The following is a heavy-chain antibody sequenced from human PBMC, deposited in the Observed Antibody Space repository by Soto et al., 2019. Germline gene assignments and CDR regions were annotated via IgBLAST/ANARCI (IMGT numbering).Heavy chain of an antibody. V-gene: IGHV4-4*07. Sequence: PSETLSLTCTVSGGSISSYYWSWIRQPAGKGLEWIGRIYTSGSTNYNPSLKSRVTMSVDTSKNQFSLKLSSVTAADTAVYYCARAHLQQPSLSKYYFDYWGQGTLVTVSS. CDR3: ARAHLQQPSLSKYYFDY. J-gene: IGHJ4*02. CDR1: GGSISSYY. D-gene: IGHD6-13*01. CDR2: IYTSGST.